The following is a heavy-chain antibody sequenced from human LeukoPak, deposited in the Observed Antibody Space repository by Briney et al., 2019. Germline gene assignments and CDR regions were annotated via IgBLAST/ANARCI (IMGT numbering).Heavy chain of an antibody. CDR1: GFTFSSYS. V-gene: IGHV3-21*01. Sequence: GGSLRLSCAASGFTFSSYSTNWVRQAPGKGLEWVSSISSSSSYIYYADSVKGRFTISRDNAKNPLYLQMNSLRAEDTAVYYCARVTRRDGSDYWGQGTLITVSS. CDR3: ARVTRRDGSDY. D-gene: IGHD5-24*01. CDR2: ISSSSSYI. J-gene: IGHJ4*02.